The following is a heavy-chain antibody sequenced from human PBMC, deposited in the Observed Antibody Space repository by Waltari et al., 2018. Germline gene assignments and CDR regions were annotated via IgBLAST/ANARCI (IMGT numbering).Heavy chain of an antibody. CDR3: VKGDLSSAYAAGAAFDV. Sequence: EVSLLESGGGLVQPGGSLRLSWVASEFTFSKYAMGWVRQAPGKGLEWVSGLTGSGRSTYYADSVKGRFTISRDNSQNTLFLQMSSLRTDDTAVYYCVKGDLSSAYAAGAAFDVWGKGTMVTVSS. V-gene: IGHV3-23*01. D-gene: IGHD3-22*01. CDR1: EFTFSKYA. J-gene: IGHJ3*01. CDR2: LTGSGRST.